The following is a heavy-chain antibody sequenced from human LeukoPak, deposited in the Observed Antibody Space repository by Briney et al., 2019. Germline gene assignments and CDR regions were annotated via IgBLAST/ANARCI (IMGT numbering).Heavy chain of an antibody. CDR3: ASTLLLTYYDYVWGSYRYTPLGY. D-gene: IGHD3-16*02. Sequence: ASVKVSCKTSGYTFTSYGITWVRQAPGQGLEWMGWISAYNGNTNFAQKLQGRVTMTTDTSTTTAYMELSSLRSEDTAVYYCASTLLLTYYDYVWGSYRYTPLGYWGQGTLVTVSS. CDR1: GYTFTSYG. CDR2: ISAYNGNT. V-gene: IGHV1-18*01. J-gene: IGHJ4*02.